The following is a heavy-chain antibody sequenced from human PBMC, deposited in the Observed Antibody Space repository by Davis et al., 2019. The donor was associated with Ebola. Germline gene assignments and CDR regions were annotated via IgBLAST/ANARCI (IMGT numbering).Heavy chain of an antibody. CDR2: IKQDGSEK. CDR3: ARDLGNYGMDV. CDR1: GFTFSSYW. D-gene: IGHD7-27*01. V-gene: IGHV3-7*01. J-gene: IGHJ6*02. Sequence: LSLTCAASGFTFSSYWMSWVRQAPGKGLEWVANIKQDGSEKYYVDSVKGRFTISRDNAKNSLYLQMNSLRAEDTAVYYCARDLGNYGMDVWGQGTTVTVSS.